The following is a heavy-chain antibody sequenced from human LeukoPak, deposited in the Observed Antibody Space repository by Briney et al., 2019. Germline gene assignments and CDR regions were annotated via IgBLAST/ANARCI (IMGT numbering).Heavy chain of an antibody. V-gene: IGHV1-18*01. Sequence: GASVKVSCKASGYMFTRYGMSWVRQAPGQGPEWMGWISGSTYNTNYAQKFQGRVTMTQDTSASTAYMELSSLRSEDTAVYYCAREGDGYDFDYWGQGTLVTVSS. D-gene: IGHD5-24*01. J-gene: IGHJ4*02. CDR2: ISGSTYNT. CDR3: AREGDGYDFDY. CDR1: GYMFTRYG.